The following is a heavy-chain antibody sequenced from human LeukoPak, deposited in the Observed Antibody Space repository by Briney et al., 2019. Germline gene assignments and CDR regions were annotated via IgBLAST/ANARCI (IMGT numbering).Heavy chain of an antibody. CDR3: ARRHHFGFLDS. CDR2: IKQDGSEK. Sequence: AGGSLRRSCAASGVMFPSYWMTWVRQAPGKGLEWVANIKQDGSEKYYVDSVKGRFTISRDNAKNSVYLQMNSLRAEDTAVYYCARRHHFGFLDSWGQGTLVTVSS. CDR1: GVMFPSYW. J-gene: IGHJ4*02. D-gene: IGHD3-10*01. V-gene: IGHV3-7*04.